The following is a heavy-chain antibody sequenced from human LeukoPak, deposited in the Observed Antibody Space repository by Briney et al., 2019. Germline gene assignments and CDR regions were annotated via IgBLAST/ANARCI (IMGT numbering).Heavy chain of an antibody. Sequence: GGSLRLSCAASGFTFSSYAMHWVRQAPGKGLEWVAVISYDGSNKYYADSVKGRFTISRDNPKNTLYLQMNSLRAEDTAVYYCAELGITMIGGVWGKGTTATISS. D-gene: IGHD3-10*02. V-gene: IGHV3-30*04. CDR3: AELGITMIGGV. CDR2: ISYDGSNK. CDR1: GFTFSSYA. J-gene: IGHJ6*04.